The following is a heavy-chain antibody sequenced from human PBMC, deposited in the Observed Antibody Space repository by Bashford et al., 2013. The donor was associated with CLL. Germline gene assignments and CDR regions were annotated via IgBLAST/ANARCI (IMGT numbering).Heavy chain of an antibody. J-gene: IGHJ6*02. CDR1: GGSSSGYH. Sequence: SETLSLTYALSSGGSSSGYHWSWIRQPAGKGLEWIGRVYSTGSTNYSPSVKSRVSMSVDTSRNEFYLRLTSVTAADTAAYYCAREADYYYGMDVWGQGATVTVSS. D-gene: IGHD6-25*01. V-gene: IGHV4-4*07. CDR3: AREADYYYGMDV. CDR2: VYSTGST.